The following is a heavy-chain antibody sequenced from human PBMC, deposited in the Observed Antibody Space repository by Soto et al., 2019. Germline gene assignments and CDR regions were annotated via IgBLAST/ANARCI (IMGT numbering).Heavy chain of an antibody. J-gene: IGHJ4*02. D-gene: IGHD6-13*01. Sequence: PGGSLRLSCAASGFTFSSYAMSWVRQAPGKGLEWVSAISGSGGSTYYADSVKGRFTISRDNSKNTLYLQMNSLRAKDTAVYYCAKISPPSYSSSWYFDYWGQGTLVTVSS. V-gene: IGHV3-23*01. CDR1: GFTFSSYA. CDR3: AKISPPSYSSSWYFDY. CDR2: ISGSGGST.